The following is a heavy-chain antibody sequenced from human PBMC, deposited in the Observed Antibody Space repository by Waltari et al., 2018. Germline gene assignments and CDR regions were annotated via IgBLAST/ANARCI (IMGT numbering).Heavy chain of an antibody. CDR1: GDSVSSNGVA. CDR3: ARGSHRALDY. CDR2: TKYTAKWKN. D-gene: IGHD3-10*01. J-gene: IGHJ4*02. Sequence: HVQLQQSGPGLVKPSQTLSLTCDISGDSVSSNGVAWNWIRQSPSRGLEWLGNTKYTAKWKNDYAESVKSRITINADTSKNQFSLQLNSVTPEDTAVYDCARGSHRALDYWGQGTLVTVSS. V-gene: IGHV6-1*01.